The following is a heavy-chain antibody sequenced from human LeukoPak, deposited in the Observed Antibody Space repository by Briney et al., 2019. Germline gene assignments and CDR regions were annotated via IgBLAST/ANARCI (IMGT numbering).Heavy chain of an antibody. Sequence: ASVKVSCKASGYTFTSYDINWVRQATGQGLEWMGWMNPNSGNTGYAQKFQGRVTMTRNTSISTAYMELSSLRSEDTAVYYCARGSFLDSSGYSPIAEFDYWGQGTLVTVSS. CDR2: MNPNSGNT. CDR1: GYTFTSYD. D-gene: IGHD3-22*01. CDR3: ARGSFLDSSGYSPIAEFDY. J-gene: IGHJ4*02. V-gene: IGHV1-8*01.